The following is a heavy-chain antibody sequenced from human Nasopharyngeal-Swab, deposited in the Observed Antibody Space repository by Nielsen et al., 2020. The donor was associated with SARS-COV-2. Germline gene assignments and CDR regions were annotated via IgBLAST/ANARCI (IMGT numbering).Heavy chain of an antibody. CDR1: GFTFSSYA. D-gene: IGHD6-19*01. CDR3: AKDLPFERIAVAGTAFDY. Sequence: GGSLRLSCAASGFTFSSYAMSWVRQAPGKGLERVSAISGGTGGTFYADSVKGRFTISRDNSKNTLYLQMNSLRAEDTAVYYCAKDLPFERIAVAGTAFDYWGQGTLVTVSS. V-gene: IGHV3-23*01. CDR2: ISGGTGGT. J-gene: IGHJ4*02.